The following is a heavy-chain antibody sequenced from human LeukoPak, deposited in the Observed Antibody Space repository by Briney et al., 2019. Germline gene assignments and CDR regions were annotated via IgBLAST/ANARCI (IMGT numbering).Heavy chain of an antibody. CDR2: IYYSGST. V-gene: IGHV4-59*01. D-gene: IGHD6-13*01. J-gene: IGHJ4*02. CDR3: ARVDSSSWYQTLRY. CDR1: GGPISSYY. Sequence: PSETLSLTCTVSGGPISSYYWSWIRQPPGKGLEWIGYIYYSGSTNYNPSLKSRVTISVDTSKNQFSLKLSSVTAADTAVYYCARVDSSSWYQTLRYWGQGTLVTVSS.